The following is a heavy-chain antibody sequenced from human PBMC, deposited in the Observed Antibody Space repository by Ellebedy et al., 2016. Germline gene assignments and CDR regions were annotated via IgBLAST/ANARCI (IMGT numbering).Heavy chain of an antibody. Sequence: ASVKVSCXASGYSFMNYDISWVRQAPGQGLEWMGGTNNRNHAQKFQGRVSMTADTSTTTAYMELRSLRFDDTAVYYCARETRDRVGTSEAFFDPWGQGTLVTVS. J-gene: IGHJ5*02. D-gene: IGHD4-23*01. CDR2: TNNR. CDR1: GYSFMNYD. CDR3: ARETRDRVGTSEAFFDP. V-gene: IGHV1-18*01.